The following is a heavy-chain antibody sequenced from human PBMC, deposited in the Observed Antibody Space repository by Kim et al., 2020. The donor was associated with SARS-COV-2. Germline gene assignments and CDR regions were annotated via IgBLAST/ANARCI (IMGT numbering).Heavy chain of an antibody. CDR1: GYTFTSYG. V-gene: IGHV1-18*01. J-gene: IGHJ3*02. CDR2: ISAYNGNT. D-gene: IGHD3-22*01. Sequence: ASVKVSCKASGYTFTSYGISWVRQAPGQGLEWMGWISAYNGNTNYAQKLQGRVTMTTDTSTSTAYMELRSLRSDDTAVYYCTRVQRHYYDSSGYAFDIWGQGTMVTVSS. CDR3: TRVQRHYYDSSGYAFDI.